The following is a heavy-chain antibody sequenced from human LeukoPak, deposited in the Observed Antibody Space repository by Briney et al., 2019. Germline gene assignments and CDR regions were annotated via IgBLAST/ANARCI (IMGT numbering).Heavy chain of an antibody. CDR2: IEQEGSEK. CDR3: ARDRVVVVVAATYYGMDV. D-gene: IGHD2-15*01. J-gene: IGHJ6*04. CDR1: GFTFSSYW. V-gene: IGHV3-7*03. Sequence: GGSLRLSCEASGFTFSSYWMGWARRAPGKGLEGVANIEQEGSEKYYVDSVKGRFTISRDNAKNSLYLQMNSLRAEDTAVYYCARDRVVVVVAATYYGMDVWGKGTTVAVSS.